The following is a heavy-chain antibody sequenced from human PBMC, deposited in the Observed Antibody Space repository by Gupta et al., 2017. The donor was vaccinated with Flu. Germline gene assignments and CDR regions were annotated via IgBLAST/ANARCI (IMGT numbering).Heavy chain of an antibody. CDR3: ASSRTSYSTSAFDI. CDR2: IYPGDSDT. D-gene: IGHD6-13*01. Sequence: TNYWIGWGRQMPGKGLEWMGIIYPGDSDTKYSPSFQGQVTISADKSISTAYLQWSSLKASDTAIYYCASSRTSYSTSAFDIWGQGTRVTVSS. V-gene: IGHV5-51*01. CDR1: TNYW. J-gene: IGHJ3*02.